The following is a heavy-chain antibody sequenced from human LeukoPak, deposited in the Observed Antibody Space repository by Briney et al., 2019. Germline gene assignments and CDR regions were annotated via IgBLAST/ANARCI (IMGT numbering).Heavy chain of an antibody. CDR2: ISSSSSYI. J-gene: IGHJ4*02. CDR3: ARGWVSLRYSPIDY. D-gene: IGHD1-14*01. CDR1: GFTFSSYS. Sequence: GGSLRLSCAASGFTFSSYSMNWVRQAPGKGLEWVSSISSSSSYIYYADSVKGRFTISRDNAKNSLYLQMNSLRAEDTAVYYCARGWVSLRYSPIDYWGQGTLVTVSS. V-gene: IGHV3-21*01.